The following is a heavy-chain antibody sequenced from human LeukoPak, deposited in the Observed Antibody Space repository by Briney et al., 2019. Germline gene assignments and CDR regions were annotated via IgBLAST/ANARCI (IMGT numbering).Heavy chain of an antibody. CDR2: IIPILGIA. Sequence: ASVKVSCKASGGTFSSYAISWVRQAPGQGLEWMGRIIPILGIANYAQKFQGRVTITADKSTSTAYMELSSLRSEDTAVYYCARDPSGYYDSSGYYSNDYWGQGTLVTVSS. J-gene: IGHJ4*02. D-gene: IGHD3-22*01. CDR1: GGTFSSYA. V-gene: IGHV1-69*04. CDR3: ARDPSGYYDSSGYYSNDY.